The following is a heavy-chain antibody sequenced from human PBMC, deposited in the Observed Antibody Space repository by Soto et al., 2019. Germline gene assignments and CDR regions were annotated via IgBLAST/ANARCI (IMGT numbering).Heavy chain of an antibody. V-gene: IGHV4-59*08. Sequence: QVQLQESGPGLVKPSETLSLTCTVSGGSISSYYWSWIRQPPGKGLEWIGYIYYSGSTNYNPSLKIRVTLSVDTSKNQFSLKLSSVTAADTAVYYGARRYGSCFDYWGQGTLVTVSS. J-gene: IGHJ4*02. CDR3: ARRYGSCFDY. CDR1: GGSISSYY. D-gene: IGHD5-18*01. CDR2: IYYSGST.